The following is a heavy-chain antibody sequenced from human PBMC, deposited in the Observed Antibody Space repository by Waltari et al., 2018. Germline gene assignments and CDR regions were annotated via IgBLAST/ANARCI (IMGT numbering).Heavy chain of an antibody. CDR3: ARGVFDS. Sequence: DVQLVESGGGLVKPGGSLGLSCGGAGFDFSIYGMYWVRQSPGKGLEWVALVSGTTSYRYYADSVKGRFTVSRDNAKTTVYLQMDNLRVEDTAVYYCARGVFDSWGQGTLVTVSS. J-gene: IGHJ5*01. CDR2: VSGTTSYR. V-gene: IGHV3-21*01. CDR1: GFDFSIYG.